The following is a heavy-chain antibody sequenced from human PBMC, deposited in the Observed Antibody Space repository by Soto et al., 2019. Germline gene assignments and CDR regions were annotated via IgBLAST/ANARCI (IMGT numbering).Heavy chain of an antibody. CDR2: ISLYSDGT. Sequence: ASVKGSFKASGYTFSNYGITWVRQAPGQPLEWLGWISLYSDGTNYAQKFQGRVSMTTDTSTTTAYMELRSLRSDDTAVYYCARVVPGAEAWFGPWGQGTLVTVSS. J-gene: IGHJ5*02. CDR1: GYTFSNYG. V-gene: IGHV1-18*01. CDR3: ARVVPGAEAWFGP. D-gene: IGHD2-2*01.